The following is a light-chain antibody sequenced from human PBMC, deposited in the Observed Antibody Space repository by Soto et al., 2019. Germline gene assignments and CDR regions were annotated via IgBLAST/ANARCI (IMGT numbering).Light chain of an antibody. J-gene: IGKJ1*01. CDR3: QQYHTLVT. CDR1: QNVDKW. Sequence: DIQMTQSPSTLSASVRDRVTITCRASQNVDKWLAWYQQKPGKAPKLLIYDVSTFESGVASRFSGGRSWTEFTLTVSSLQPDDFASYYCQQYHTLVTFGQGTKV. V-gene: IGKV1-5*01. CDR2: DVS.